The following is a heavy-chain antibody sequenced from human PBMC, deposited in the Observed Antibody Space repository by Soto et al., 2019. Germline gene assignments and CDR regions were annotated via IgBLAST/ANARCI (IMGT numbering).Heavy chain of an antibody. D-gene: IGHD3-9*01. CDR1: GGSISSYY. Sequence: SETLSLTCTFSGGSISSYYWSLIRQPPGKGLEWIGYIYYSGSTNYNPSLKSRVTISVDTSKNQFSLKLSSVTAADTAVYYCARGDYDILTGSYYYYYYMDVWGKGTTVTVSS. CDR3: ARGDYDILTGSYYYYYYMDV. CDR2: IYYSGST. V-gene: IGHV4-59*01. J-gene: IGHJ6*03.